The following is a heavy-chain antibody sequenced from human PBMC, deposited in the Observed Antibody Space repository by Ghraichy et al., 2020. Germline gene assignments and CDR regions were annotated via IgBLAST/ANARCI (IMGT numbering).Heavy chain of an antibody. V-gene: IGHV5-51*01. CDR3: ARRRDLMTESFDY. J-gene: IGHJ4*02. D-gene: IGHD2-21*02. CDR2: IFPRDSDT. Sequence: GESLNISCEGSGYVFDNYWIGWVRQLPGKGLEWMGVIFPRDSDTRYSLPFRGQVTISVDNSIRTAYLQWRSLKSSDSGIYFCARRRDLMTESFDYWGQGTLVTVSS. CDR1: GYVFDNYW.